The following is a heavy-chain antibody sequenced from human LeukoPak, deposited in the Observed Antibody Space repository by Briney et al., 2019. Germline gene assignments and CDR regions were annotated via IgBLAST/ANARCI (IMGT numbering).Heavy chain of an antibody. V-gene: IGHV3-7*02. J-gene: IGHJ4*02. CDR3: LAVATGVNY. CDR1: GFSFSTYC. CDR2: IHPDGSDK. Sequence: GGSLRLSCTASGFSFSTYCVMWVRQAPGKGLEWVANIHPDGSDKYYVDSVMGRFTISRDNAQNSLYLQMNSLRAEDTAVYSCLAVATGVNYWGQGTLVTVSA. D-gene: IGHD1-1*01.